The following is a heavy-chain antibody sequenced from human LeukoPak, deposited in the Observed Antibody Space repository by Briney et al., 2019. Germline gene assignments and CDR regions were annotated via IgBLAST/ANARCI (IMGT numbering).Heavy chain of an antibody. V-gene: IGHV4-39*01. Sequence: PSETLSLTCTVSGDPISSGPYSWGWIRQPPGKGLEWIGNISYSGNTYYNASLKSRVTISVDTSKNQFPLKLRSATAADTAVYYCARRSNYFDYWGQGTLVTVSS. J-gene: IGHJ4*02. CDR2: ISYSGNT. CDR1: GDPISSGPYS. CDR3: ARRSNYFDY.